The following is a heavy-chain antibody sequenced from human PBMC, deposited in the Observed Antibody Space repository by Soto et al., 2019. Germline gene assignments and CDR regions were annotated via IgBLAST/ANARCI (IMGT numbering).Heavy chain of an antibody. CDR2: ISSNGVGT. V-gene: IGHV3-64*01. CDR1: GFTLSGYA. Sequence: EVQLAESGGGLAQPGGSLRLSCAASGFTLSGYAMDWVRQAPGKGLEYVSGISSNGVGTYYANSVQGRFTISRDNSKNKVYFQMGSLRPEELAVYYCARRARPDFYYMDVWGKGTTVTVSS. J-gene: IGHJ6*03. CDR3: ARRARPDFYYMDV. D-gene: IGHD6-6*01.